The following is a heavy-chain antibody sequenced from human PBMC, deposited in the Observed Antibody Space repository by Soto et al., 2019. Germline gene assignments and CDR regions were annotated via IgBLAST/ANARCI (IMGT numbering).Heavy chain of an antibody. D-gene: IGHD3-10*01. CDR3: ARDNFADYYGSGSPPAY. CDR2: ISSSSSYI. J-gene: IGHJ4*02. V-gene: IGHV3-21*01. Sequence: PGGSLRLSCAASGFTFSSYSMNWVRQAPGKGLEWASSISSSSSYIYYADSVKGRFTISRDNAKNSLYLQKNSLRAEDTAVYYCARDNFADYYGSGSPPAYWGQGTLVTVSS. CDR1: GFTFSSYS.